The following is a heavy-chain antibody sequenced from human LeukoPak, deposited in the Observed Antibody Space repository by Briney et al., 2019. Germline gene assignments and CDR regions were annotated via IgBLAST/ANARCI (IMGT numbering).Heavy chain of an antibody. V-gene: IGHV3-30*02. CDR2: IRYDGSNK. Sequence: GRSLRLSCAASGFTFSSYGMHWVRQAPGKGLEWVAFIRYDGSNKYYADSVKGRFTISRDNSKNTLYLQMNSLRAEDTAVYYCAKGAPSGWSYFDYWGQGTLVTVSS. CDR1: GFTFSSYG. J-gene: IGHJ4*02. CDR3: AKGAPSGWSYFDY. D-gene: IGHD6-19*01.